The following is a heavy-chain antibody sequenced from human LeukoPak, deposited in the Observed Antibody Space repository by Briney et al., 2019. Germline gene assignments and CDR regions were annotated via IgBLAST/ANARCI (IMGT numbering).Heavy chain of an antibody. CDR1: GGSISTYY. Sequence: PSETLSLTCTVSGGSISTYYWTWIRQPPGKGLEWIGYTQYSGNTFYNVALKSRVTISLDTSKSQLSLILTSVTAADTAVYYCARGGDRSFDYWGQGTLVTVSS. CDR3: ARGGDRSFDY. D-gene: IGHD3-10*01. CDR2: TQYSGNT. J-gene: IGHJ4*02. V-gene: IGHV4-59*12.